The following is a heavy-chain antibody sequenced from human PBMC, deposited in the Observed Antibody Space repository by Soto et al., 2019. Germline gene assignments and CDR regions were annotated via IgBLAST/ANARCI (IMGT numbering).Heavy chain of an antibody. CDR1: GGSISNYY. CDR3: AREIAVAGTHYFDY. J-gene: IGHJ4*02. D-gene: IGHD6-19*01. Sequence: SETLSLTCTVSGGSISNYYWSWIRQPPGKGLEWIGYIYYSGNINYNSSLKSRVTISEETSKNQFSLKMSSVTAADTAVYYCAREIAVAGTHYFDYWGQGTLVTVSS. CDR2: IYYSGNI. V-gene: IGHV4-59*01.